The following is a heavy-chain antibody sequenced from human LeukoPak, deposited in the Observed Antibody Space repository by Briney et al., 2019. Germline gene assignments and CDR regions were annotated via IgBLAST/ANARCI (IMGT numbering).Heavy chain of an antibody. V-gene: IGHV3-15*01. D-gene: IGHD3-22*01. J-gene: IGHJ4*02. CDR2: IKSKADGGAT. CDR1: GFTFNNAW. CDR3: TTGYYYDSSGYH. Sequence: GGSLRLSCAASGFTFNNAWMTWVRQAPGKGLEWVGRIKSKADGGATDYAAPVKGRFTISRDDSKNTLSLQMNSLKTEDTAVYYCTTGYYYDSSGYHWGQGTLVTVSS.